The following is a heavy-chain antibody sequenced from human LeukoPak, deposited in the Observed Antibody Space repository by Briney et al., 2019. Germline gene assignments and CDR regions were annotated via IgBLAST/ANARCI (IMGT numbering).Heavy chain of an antibody. CDR2: IYYSGST. CDR3: ARRIAAAGSFYYFDY. CDR1: GGSISSYY. D-gene: IGHD6-13*01. J-gene: IGHJ4*02. V-gene: IGHV4-59*01. Sequence: SETLSLTCTVSGGSISSYYWSWIRQPPGKGLEWIGYIYYSGSTNYNPSLKSRVTISVDTSKNQFSLKLSSVTAADTAVYYCARRIAAAGSFYYFDYWGQGTLVTVSS.